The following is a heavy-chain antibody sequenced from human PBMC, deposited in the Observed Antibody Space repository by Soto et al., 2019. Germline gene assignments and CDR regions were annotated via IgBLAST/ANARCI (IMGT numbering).Heavy chain of an antibody. CDR2: IVVGSGNT. V-gene: IGHV1-58*01. J-gene: IGHJ6*02. CDR3: AASVMATGDNYYYYGMDV. CDR1: GFTFTSSA. D-gene: IGHD5-12*01. Sequence: TSVKVSCTASGFTFTSSAVQWVRQARGQRLEWIGWIVVGSGNTNYAQKFQERVTITRDMSTSTAYMELSSLRSEDTAVYYCAASVMATGDNYYYYGMDVWGQGTTVTVSS.